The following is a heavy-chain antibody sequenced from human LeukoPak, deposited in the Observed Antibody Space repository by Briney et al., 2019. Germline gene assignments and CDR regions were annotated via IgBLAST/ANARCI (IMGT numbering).Heavy chain of an antibody. CDR3: ARAAISGTGGFEH. D-gene: IGHD1-14*01. V-gene: IGHV1-69*01. Sequence: ASVKVSCTASGGTFSTYAVNWVRQAPGQGLEWMGGIIPIFATTNYAQKFQGRVTITADESTSTAYMELSSLRSEDTAVYYCARAAISGTGGFEHWGQGTLVTVSS. CDR2: IIPIFATT. CDR1: GGTFSTYA. J-gene: IGHJ4*02.